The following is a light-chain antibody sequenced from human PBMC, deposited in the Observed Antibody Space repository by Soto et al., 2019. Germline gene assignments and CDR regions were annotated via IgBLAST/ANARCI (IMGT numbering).Light chain of an antibody. CDR3: QQYNNWPRLT. Sequence: EIVLTHSPGTLSLSPGERATLSFRSSQSVSSSYLAWYQQKPGQAPRLLIYGASTRATGIPARFSGSGSGTEFTLTISSLQSEDFAVYYCQQYNNWPRLTFGGGTKVDIK. CDR1: QSVSSSY. J-gene: IGKJ4*01. CDR2: GAS. V-gene: IGKV3-15*01.